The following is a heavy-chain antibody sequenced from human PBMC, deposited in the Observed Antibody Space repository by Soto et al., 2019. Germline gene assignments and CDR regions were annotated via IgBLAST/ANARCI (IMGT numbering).Heavy chain of an antibody. CDR3: ARIHGGIAVVPT. J-gene: IGHJ5*02. Sequence: PGGSLRLSCAASGFTFSTYSMNWVRQAPGKGLEWVSYISSSSSTIYYADSVKGRSTISRDNAKNSLYLQMNSLRAEDTAVYYCARIHGGIAVVPTWGQGTLVTVSS. V-gene: IGHV3-48*01. CDR2: ISSSSSTI. D-gene: IGHD2-2*01. CDR1: GFTFSTYS.